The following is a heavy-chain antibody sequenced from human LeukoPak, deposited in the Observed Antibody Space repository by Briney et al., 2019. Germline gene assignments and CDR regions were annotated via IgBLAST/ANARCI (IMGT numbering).Heavy chain of an antibody. J-gene: IGHJ4*02. V-gene: IGHV3-23*01. D-gene: IGHD2-2*01. CDR1: GFTFISYA. Sequence: GGSLRLSCAASGFTFISYAMAWVRQAPGKGLEWVSGIIGGAGSTYYADSVKGRFTISGDNSKNTLFLQMNSLRAEDTAVYYCAHGAMYQLDYWGQGTLVTVSS. CDR2: IIGGAGST. CDR3: AHGAMYQLDY.